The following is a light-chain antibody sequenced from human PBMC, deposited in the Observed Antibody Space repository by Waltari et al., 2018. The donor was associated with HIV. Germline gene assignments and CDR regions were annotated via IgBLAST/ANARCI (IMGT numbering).Light chain of an antibody. CDR3: AAWDDSLNGRV. CDR2: SND. V-gene: IGLV1-44*01. J-gene: IGLJ2*01. Sequence: QSAVTQPPSASGTPGQRVTIYCSGSSSNIGSNSVNWYQQLPGTAPKLLIYSNDQRPSGVLDRFSGSKSGTSATLAISGLQSEDEADYYCAAWDDSLNGRVFGGGTKLTVL. CDR1: SSNIGSNS.